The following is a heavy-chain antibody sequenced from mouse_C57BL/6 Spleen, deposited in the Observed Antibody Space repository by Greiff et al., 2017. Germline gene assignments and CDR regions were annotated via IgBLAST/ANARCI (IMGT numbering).Heavy chain of an antibody. Sequence: VQGVESGAELVRPGTSVKVSCKASGYAFTNYLIEWVKQRPGQGLEWIGVINPGSGGTNYNEKFKGKATLTADKSSSTAYMQLSSLTSEDSAVYFCARLETGAWFAYWGQGTLVTVSA. V-gene: IGHV1-54*01. D-gene: IGHD4-1*01. J-gene: IGHJ3*01. CDR1: GYAFTNYL. CDR2: INPGSGGT. CDR3: ARLETGAWFAY.